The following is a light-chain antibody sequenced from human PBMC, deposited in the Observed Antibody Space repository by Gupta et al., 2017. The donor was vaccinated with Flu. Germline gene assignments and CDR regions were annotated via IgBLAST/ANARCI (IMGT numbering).Light chain of an antibody. Sequence: ASPLSASVGERVTITCRASQSIRDWLAWYQQKPGKAPHLLIYKASSLESGVPSRFSGSGSGTEFTLTISSLQPDDFATYYCQQYDTYTGTFGQGTKLEIK. CDR2: KAS. CDR3: QQYDTYTGT. CDR1: QSIRDW. V-gene: IGKV1-5*03. J-gene: IGKJ2*01.